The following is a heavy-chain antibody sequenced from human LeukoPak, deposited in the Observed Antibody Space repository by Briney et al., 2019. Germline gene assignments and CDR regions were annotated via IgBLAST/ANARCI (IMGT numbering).Heavy chain of an antibody. CDR3: ARSTSGYYSKHYYFYMDV. J-gene: IGHJ6*03. CDR1: GASISSYF. CDR2: IYYSGTT. Sequence: SETLSLTCSVSGASISSYFWSWIRQPPGKGLEWIGYIYYSGTTNYNPSLKSRIAISLDTFKKQFSLRMRSVTAADTAVYYCARSTSGYYSKHYYFYMDVWGKGTTVTVSS. V-gene: IGHV4-59*01. D-gene: IGHD3-22*01.